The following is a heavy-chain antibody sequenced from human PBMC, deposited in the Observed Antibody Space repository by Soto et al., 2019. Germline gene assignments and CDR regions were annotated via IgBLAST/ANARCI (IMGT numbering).Heavy chain of an antibody. D-gene: IGHD6-13*01. J-gene: IGHJ6*02. CDR1: GYTFTSYA. CDR2: INAGNGNT. V-gene: IGHV1-3*05. CDR3: ARYSPPMDV. Sequence: QVQLVQSGAEEKKPGASVKVSCKASGYTFTSYAMHWVRQAPGQRLECMGWINAGNGNTKYSQKCQGRVTITRDTSASTAYMEMSSLRSEDKAVYYCARYSPPMDVWGQGTTVTVSS.